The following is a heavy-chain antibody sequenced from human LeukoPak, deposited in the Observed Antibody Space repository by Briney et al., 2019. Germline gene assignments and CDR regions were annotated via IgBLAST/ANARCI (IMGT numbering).Heavy chain of an antibody. V-gene: IGHV4-34*01. J-gene: IGHJ5*02. CDR1: GGSFSGYY. D-gene: IGHD3-10*01. CDR2: INHSGST. Sequence: SETLSLTCAVYGGSFSGYYWSWIRQPPGKGLEWIGEINHSGSTNYNPSLKSRVTISVDTSKNQFSLKLSSVTAADTAVYYCARGLGGYYYGSGTYSSWFDPWGQGTLVTVSS. CDR3: ARGLGGYYYGSGTYSSWFDP.